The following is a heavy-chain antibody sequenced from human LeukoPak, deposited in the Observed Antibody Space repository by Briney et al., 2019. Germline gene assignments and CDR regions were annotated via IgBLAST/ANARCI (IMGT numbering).Heavy chain of an antibody. CDR3: ARDPDYDFWSAYVGTYFDY. V-gene: IGHV3-7*01. Sequence: GGPLRLSCAASNFIFSSYWMRWLPLAPGKGLEWVANIKQDGSEKYYVDSVKGRFTISRDNANNSLYLQMNSLRAEDTAMHYCARDPDYDFWSAYVGTYFDYWGQGTLVTVSS. J-gene: IGHJ4*02. CDR1: NFIFSSYW. D-gene: IGHD3-3*01. CDR2: IKQDGSEK.